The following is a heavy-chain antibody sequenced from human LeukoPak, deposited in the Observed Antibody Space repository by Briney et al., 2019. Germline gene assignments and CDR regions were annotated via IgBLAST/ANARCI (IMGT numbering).Heavy chain of an antibody. D-gene: IGHD3/OR15-3a*01. Sequence: PGGSLRLPCAASGFTFDNSGMHWVRQAPGKGLEWMAVISYDGTNSYYADSVKGRFAISRDNSKNTVFLQMNSLRVEDTAVYYCAKKYDNWIDYWGQGTLVTVSS. J-gene: IGHJ4*02. CDR2: ISYDGTNS. V-gene: IGHV3-30*18. CDR3: AKKYDNWIDY. CDR1: GFTFDNSG.